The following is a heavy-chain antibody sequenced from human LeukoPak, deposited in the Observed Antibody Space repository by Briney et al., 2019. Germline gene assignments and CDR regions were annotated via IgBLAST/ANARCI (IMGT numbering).Heavy chain of an antibody. CDR3: ATGGTGAFDI. CDR2: ISYDGSNK. J-gene: IGHJ3*02. Sequence: PGRSLRLSCAASGFTFSSYGMHWVRQAPGKGLEWVAVISYDGSNKYYADSVKGRFTISRDNSKNTLYLQMNNLRTEDTAMYYCATGGTGAFDIWGQGTMVTVSS. CDR1: GFTFSSYG. D-gene: IGHD1-14*01. V-gene: IGHV3-30*03.